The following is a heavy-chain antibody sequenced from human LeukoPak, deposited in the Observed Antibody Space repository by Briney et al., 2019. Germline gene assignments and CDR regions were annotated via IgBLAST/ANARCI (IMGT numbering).Heavy chain of an antibody. CDR1: GGSISSYY. CDR2: IYYSGST. Sequence: SETLSLTCTVSGGSISSYYWSWIRQPPGKGLVWIGYIYYSGSTNYNPSLKSRVTISVDTSKNQFSLKLSSVTAADTAVYYCARGGYSYGYGDYWGQGTLVTVSS. V-gene: IGHV4-59*01. J-gene: IGHJ4*02. CDR3: ARGGYSYGYGDY. D-gene: IGHD5-18*01.